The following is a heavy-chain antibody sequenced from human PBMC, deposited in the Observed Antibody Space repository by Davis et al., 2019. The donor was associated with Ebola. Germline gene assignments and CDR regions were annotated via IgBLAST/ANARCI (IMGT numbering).Heavy chain of an antibody. V-gene: IGHV1-2*06. J-gene: IGHJ5*02. CDR3: ARDEGSGDYLGP. Sequence: ASVKVSCKTSGYTFTGFYIHWVRQAPGQGLEYMGRINPKNGDTKYAQNFQGRVTLTRDPSISTAYMEMSGLRPDDTAMYYCARDEGSGDYLGPWGQGTLVTVSS. CDR2: INPKNGDT. D-gene: IGHD4-17*01. CDR1: GYTFTGFY.